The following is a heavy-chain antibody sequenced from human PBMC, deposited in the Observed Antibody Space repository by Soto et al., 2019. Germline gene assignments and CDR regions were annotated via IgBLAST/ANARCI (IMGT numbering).Heavy chain of an antibody. J-gene: IGHJ4*02. D-gene: IGHD3-3*01. CDR3: ARSPNYDFWSGYFGMSFDY. CDR1: GGSISSGGYY. CDR2: IYYSGST. Sequence: PSETLSLTCTVSGGSISSGGYYWSWIRQHPGKGLEWIGYIYYSGSTYYNPSLKSRVTISVDTSKNQFSLKLSSVTAADTAVYYCARSPNYDFWSGYFGMSFDYWGQGTLVTVSS. V-gene: IGHV4-31*03.